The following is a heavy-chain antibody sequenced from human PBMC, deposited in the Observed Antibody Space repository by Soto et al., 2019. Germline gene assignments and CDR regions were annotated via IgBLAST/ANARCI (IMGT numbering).Heavy chain of an antibody. CDR1: GGTFISHT. CDR3: ARGRDTAMVSAFDI. J-gene: IGHJ3*02. V-gene: IGHV1-69*02. D-gene: IGHD5-18*01. CDR2: IIPILGIA. Sequence: SVMFSCKASGGTFISHTIRCVRQAPGQGLEWMGRIIPILGIANYAQKFQGRVTITADKSTSTAYMELSSLRSEDTAVYYCARGRDTAMVSAFDIWGQGTMVTVPS.